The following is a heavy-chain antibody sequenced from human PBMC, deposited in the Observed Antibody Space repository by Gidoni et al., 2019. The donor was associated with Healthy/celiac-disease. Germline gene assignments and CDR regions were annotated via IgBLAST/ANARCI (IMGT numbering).Heavy chain of an antibody. CDR2: IYTSGST. Sequence: QVQLQESGPGLVKPSQTLSLTCPVSGCSISRGSYYWSWIRQPAGKGLEWIGRIYTSGSTNYNPSLKSRVTISVDTSKNQVSLKLSSVTAADTAVYYCARVGAARLVDYWGQGTLVTVSS. V-gene: IGHV4-61*02. CDR1: GCSISRGSYY. CDR3: ARVGAARLVDY. J-gene: IGHJ4*02. D-gene: IGHD6-6*01.